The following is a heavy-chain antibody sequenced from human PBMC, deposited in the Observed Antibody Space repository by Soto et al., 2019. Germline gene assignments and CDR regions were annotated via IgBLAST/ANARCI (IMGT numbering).Heavy chain of an antibody. V-gene: IGHV3-30*18. Sequence: QVQLVESGGGVVQPGRSLRLSCAASGFTFSSYGMHWVRQAPGKGLEWVAVISYDGSNKYYADSVKGRFTISRDNSKNTLYLQMNNLSAEDTAVYYCAKEYYYDSSGYYGRVGYYYYGMDVWGQGTTVTVSS. J-gene: IGHJ6*02. CDR1: GFTFSSYG. CDR2: ISYDGSNK. D-gene: IGHD3-22*01. CDR3: AKEYYYDSSGYYGRVGYYYYGMDV.